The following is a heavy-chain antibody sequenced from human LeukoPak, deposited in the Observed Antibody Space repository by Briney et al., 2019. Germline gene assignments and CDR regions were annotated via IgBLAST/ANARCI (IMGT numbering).Heavy chain of an antibody. D-gene: IGHD3-22*01. V-gene: IGHV1-2*02. CDR2: INPNSGGT. Sequence: ASVKVSCKASGYTFTCYYMHWVRQAPGQGREWMGWINPNSGGTNYAQKFQGRVTMTRDTSISTAYMELSRLRSDDTAVYYCARDRATMIVGPGYWGQGTLVTVSS. CDR1: GYTFTCYY. CDR3: ARDRATMIVGPGY. J-gene: IGHJ4*02.